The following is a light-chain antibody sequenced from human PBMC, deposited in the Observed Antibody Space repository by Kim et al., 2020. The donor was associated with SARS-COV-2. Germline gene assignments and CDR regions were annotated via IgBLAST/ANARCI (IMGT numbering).Light chain of an antibody. Sequence: QSALTQPRSVSGSPGQSVTISCTGTRSDVDGYNYVSWYQPHPGKAPRLMIYSVNERPSGVPDRFSGSKSGDTASLTISGLQADDEADYYCCSYAVPSCVIFGGGTQLTVL. CDR3: CSYAVPSCVI. J-gene: IGLJ2*01. CDR1: RSDVDGYNY. V-gene: IGLV2-11*01. CDR2: SVN.